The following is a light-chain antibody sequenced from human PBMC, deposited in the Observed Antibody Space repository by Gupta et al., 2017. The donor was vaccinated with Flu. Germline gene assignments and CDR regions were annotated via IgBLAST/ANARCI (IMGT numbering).Light chain of an antibody. CDR1: QGISDS. CDR3: QQLSSYPWT. Sequence: DIQLTQSPSFLSASVGDRVTITCRASQGISDSLAWYQQRPGKAPKLLIYSASTLKSGVPSRISGSGSGTEFTLTVSSLQPEDFAIYYCQQLSSYPWTFGQGTTVEIK. CDR2: SAS. J-gene: IGKJ1*01. V-gene: IGKV1-9*01.